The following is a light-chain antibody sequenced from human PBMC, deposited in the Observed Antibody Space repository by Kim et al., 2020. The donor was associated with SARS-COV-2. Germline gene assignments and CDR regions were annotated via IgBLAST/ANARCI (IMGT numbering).Light chain of an antibody. J-gene: IGLJ1*01. CDR1: NSTIGAGYD. V-gene: IGLV1-40*01. CDR2: GTS. CDR3: QSYDSSLSGSYV. Sequence: VHISCTGTNSTIGAGYDVHWYQPLPRTDPKLLIYGTSNRPSGVPDRFSGSKSGTSASLAITGLQAEDEADYYCQSYDSSLSGSYVFGTGTKVTVL.